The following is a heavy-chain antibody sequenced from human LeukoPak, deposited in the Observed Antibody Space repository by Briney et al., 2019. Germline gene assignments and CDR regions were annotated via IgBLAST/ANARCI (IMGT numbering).Heavy chain of an antibody. J-gene: IGHJ3*02. CDR3: ARPNSSIAAMGAFDI. CDR2: IYSSGST. CDR1: GGSISSYY. Sequence: MTSETLSLTCTVSGGSISSYYWSWIRQPAGKGLEWIGRIYSSGSTNYNPSLKSRVTISVDTSKNQFSLKLRSVTAADTAVYYCARPNSSIAAMGAFDICGQGTMVTVSS. D-gene: IGHD6-13*01. V-gene: IGHV4-4*07.